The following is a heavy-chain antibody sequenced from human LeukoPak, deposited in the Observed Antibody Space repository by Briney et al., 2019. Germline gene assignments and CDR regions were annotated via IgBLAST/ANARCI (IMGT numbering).Heavy chain of an antibody. D-gene: IGHD3-3*01. CDR2: ISSSGSGDNT. J-gene: IGHJ4*02. CDR1: GVTLSSFA. CDR3: AKGGHYTYFEY. Sequence: GGSLRLSCAASGVTLSSFAMSWARQAPGKGLEWVSGISSSGSGDNTYYADSVKGRFTISRDSSKNTLFPHMNTLRAEDTAVYYCAKGGHYTYFEYWGQGTLVTVSS. V-gene: IGHV3-23*01.